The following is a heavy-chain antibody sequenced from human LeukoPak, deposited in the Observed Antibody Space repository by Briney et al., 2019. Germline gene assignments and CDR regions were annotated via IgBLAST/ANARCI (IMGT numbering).Heavy chain of an antibody. Sequence: PGGSLRLSCAASGFTFSSYGMSWVRQAPGKGLEWVSLISWDGGSTYYADSVKGRFTISRDNSKNSLYLQMNSLRAEDTALYYCAKAGFGGYYYYYMDVWGKGTTVTVSS. CDR1: GFTFSSYG. V-gene: IGHV3-43D*03. J-gene: IGHJ6*03. D-gene: IGHD3-10*01. CDR3: AKAGFGGYYYYYMDV. CDR2: ISWDGGST.